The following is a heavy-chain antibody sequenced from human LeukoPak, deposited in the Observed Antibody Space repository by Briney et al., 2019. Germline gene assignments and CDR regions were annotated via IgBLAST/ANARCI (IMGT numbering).Heavy chain of an antibody. Sequence: PGGSLRLSCAASGFTFSNAWMSWVRQAPGKGLEWVGRVKSKTDGGTTDYAAPVKGRFTISRDDSKNTLYLQMNSLKTEDTAVYHCTSRSLIRRDCSGGSCLQSDDYWGQGTLVTVSS. CDR2: VKSKTDGGTT. CDR3: TSRSLIRRDCSGGSCLQSDDY. CDR1: GFTFSNAW. J-gene: IGHJ4*02. V-gene: IGHV3-15*01. D-gene: IGHD2-15*01.